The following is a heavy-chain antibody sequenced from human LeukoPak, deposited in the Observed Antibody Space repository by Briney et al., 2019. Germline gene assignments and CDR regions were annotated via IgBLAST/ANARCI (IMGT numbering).Heavy chain of an antibody. J-gene: IGHJ4*02. CDR1: GYTFTNYG. V-gene: IGHV1-18*01. Sequence: ASVKVSCKTSGYTFTNYGVTWVRQAPGQGLEWMGWISAYNGNTNYAQKLQGRVTMTTDTSTSTAYMELRSLRSDDTAVYYCARDLYGSSFDYWGQGTLVTVSS. D-gene: IGHD6-13*01. CDR3: ARDLYGSSFDY. CDR2: ISAYNGNT.